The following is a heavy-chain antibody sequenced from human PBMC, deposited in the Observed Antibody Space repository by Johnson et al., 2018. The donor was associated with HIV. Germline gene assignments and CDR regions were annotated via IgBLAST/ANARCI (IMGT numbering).Heavy chain of an antibody. CDR1: GFIFSSYA. V-gene: IGHV3-30*14. D-gene: IGHD2/OR15-2a*01. Sequence: VESGGGVVQPGRSLRLSCAASGFIFSSYAIHWVRQAPGKGLEWVAVISYDAQHKYYADSVKGRVTISRDNSKNTLYLQMNSLRAEDTAVYYCATNRGGAFDIWGQGTMVTVSS. CDR2: ISYDAQHK. CDR3: ATNRGGAFDI. J-gene: IGHJ3*02.